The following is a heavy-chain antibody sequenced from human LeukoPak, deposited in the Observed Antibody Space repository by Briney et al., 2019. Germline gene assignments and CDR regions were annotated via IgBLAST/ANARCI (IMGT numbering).Heavy chain of an antibody. CDR1: GFTFDSYS. CDR2: ISNSGSPI. Sequence: GGSLRLSCVVSGFTFDSYSMSWVRQAPGKGLEWISYISNSGSPIYYADSVKGRFTISRDKDRSSLYLQMNSLAADDTAVYYCARGLALGLTVTPKAFDHWGQGTLVTVSS. J-gene: IGHJ4*02. D-gene: IGHD4-11*01. V-gene: IGHV3-48*01. CDR3: ARGLALGLTVTPKAFDH.